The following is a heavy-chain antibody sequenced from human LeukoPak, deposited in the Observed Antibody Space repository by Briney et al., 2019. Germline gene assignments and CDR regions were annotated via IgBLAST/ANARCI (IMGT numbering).Heavy chain of an antibody. CDR2: MIPISGNT. CDR1: GYTFTSYA. D-gene: IGHD3-10*01. V-gene: IGHV1-8*01. Sequence: ASVTVSCTASGYTFTSYAINWVRQATGQGLEWMGWMIPISGNTGYTQKFQGRVTMDRNTSISTAYMELSSLRSEDAAVYYCARGIRLEYEFSGSTWWWFDPGGRGTLVTVSS. J-gene: IGHJ5*02. CDR3: ARGIRLEYEFSGSTWWWFDP.